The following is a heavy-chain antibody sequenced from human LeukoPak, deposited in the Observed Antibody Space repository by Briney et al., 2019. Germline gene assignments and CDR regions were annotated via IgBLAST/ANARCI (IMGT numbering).Heavy chain of an antibody. Sequence: SVKVSCKASGGTFSSYAISWVRQAPGQGLEWMGRIIPIFGTANYAQKFQGRVTITTDESTSTAYMELSSLRSEDTAVYYCARHSSIYGSGSGGFDPWGQGTLVTVSS. D-gene: IGHD3-10*01. J-gene: IGHJ5*02. CDR1: GGTFSSYA. CDR3: ARHSSIYGSGSGGFDP. CDR2: IIPIFGTA. V-gene: IGHV1-69*05.